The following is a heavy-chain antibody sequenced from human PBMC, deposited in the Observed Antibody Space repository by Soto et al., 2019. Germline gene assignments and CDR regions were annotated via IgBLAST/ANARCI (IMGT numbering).Heavy chain of an antibody. CDR3: ATDRGVTPSYYFDY. J-gene: IGHJ4*02. D-gene: IGHD3-10*01. V-gene: IGHV3-48*01. CDR2: ISSSSSTI. Sequence: PGGSLRLSCAASGFTFSSYSMNWVRQAPGKGLEWVSYISSSSSTIYYADSVKGRFTISRDNAKNSLYLQMNSLRSEDTAVYYCATDRGVTPSYYFDYWGQGTLVTVSS. CDR1: GFTFSSYS.